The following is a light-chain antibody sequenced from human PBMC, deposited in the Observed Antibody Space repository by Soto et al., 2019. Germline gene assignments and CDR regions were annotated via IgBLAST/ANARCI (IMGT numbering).Light chain of an antibody. CDR3: QQYNSYWT. V-gene: IGKV1-5*01. J-gene: IGKJ1*01. Sequence: DIQMTQSPSTLSASVGDIFTITCRASQSISRWLAWYKQKPGKAPKLLIYDASTLESGVPSRLSGRGSGTEFTLTISSMKPDDFATYYCQQYNSYWTFGQGTKVDIK. CDR2: DAS. CDR1: QSISRW.